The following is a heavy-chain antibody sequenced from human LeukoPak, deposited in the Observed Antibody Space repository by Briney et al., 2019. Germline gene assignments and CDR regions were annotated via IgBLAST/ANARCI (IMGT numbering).Heavy chain of an antibody. Sequence: SETLSLTCTVSGSISSYYWSWTRQPPGKGLEWIGYIYTSGSTNYNPSLKSRVTISVDTSKNQFSLDLSSVTAADRAFYYCARQKCTSTSCLTKNVFEIGGQGTMVTVFS. D-gene: IGHD2-2*01. V-gene: IGHV4-4*09. CDR2: IYTSGST. J-gene: IGHJ3*02. CDR3: ARQKCTSTSCLTKNVFEI. CDR1: GSISSYY.